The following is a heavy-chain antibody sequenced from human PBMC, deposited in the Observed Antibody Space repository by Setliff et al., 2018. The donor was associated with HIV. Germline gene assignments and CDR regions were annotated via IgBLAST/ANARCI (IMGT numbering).Heavy chain of an antibody. CDR2: FADSAVIT. Sequence: GGSLRLSCEGSGFSFASHAMTWVRQAPGKGLEWVSTFADSAVITLYADSVKGRFTMSRDNSKNTLYLQLNSLRPEDTGVYYCASRSDYWGQGTLVTVSS. V-gene: IGHV3-23*01. J-gene: IGHJ4*02. CDR1: GFSFASHA. CDR3: ASRSDY.